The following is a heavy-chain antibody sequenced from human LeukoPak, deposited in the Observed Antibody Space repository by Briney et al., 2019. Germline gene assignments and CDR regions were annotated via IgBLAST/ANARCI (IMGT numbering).Heavy chain of an antibody. CDR3: ARDSREGGYVDYFDY. D-gene: IGHD5-12*01. CDR2: INPNSGGT. Sequence: ASVTVSCKASGYTFTGYYMHWVRQAPGQGLEWMGWINPNSGGTNYAQKFQGRVTMTRDTSISTAYMELSRLRSDDTAVYYCARDSREGGYVDYFDYWGQGTLVTVSS. J-gene: IGHJ4*02. V-gene: IGHV1-2*02. CDR1: GYTFTGYY.